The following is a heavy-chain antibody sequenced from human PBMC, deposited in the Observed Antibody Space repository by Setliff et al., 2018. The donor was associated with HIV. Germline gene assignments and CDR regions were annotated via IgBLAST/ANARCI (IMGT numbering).Heavy chain of an antibody. Sequence: LRLSCAASGFTFSSYSMNWVRQAPGKGLEWVSSISSSSSYIYYADSVKGRFTISRDNAKNSLYLQMNSLRAEDTAVYYCARGRGVIRGGDIDYWGQGTLVTVSS. CDR1: GFTFSSYS. CDR2: ISSSSSYI. V-gene: IGHV3-21*01. D-gene: IGHD3-10*01. J-gene: IGHJ4*02. CDR3: ARGRGVIRGGDIDY.